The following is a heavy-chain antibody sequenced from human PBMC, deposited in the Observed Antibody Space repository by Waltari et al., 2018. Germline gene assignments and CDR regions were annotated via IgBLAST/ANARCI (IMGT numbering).Heavy chain of an antibody. CDR2: ISHSGST. J-gene: IGHJ4*02. CDR3: ARGPGSNTNPHYFDY. V-gene: IGHV4-38-2*01. D-gene: IGHD2-2*01. CDR1: AYSISTSYY. Sequence: QVQLQESGPGLVKPSETLSLTCAVSAYSISTSYYWGWIRQPPGKGLEWILSISHSGSTFYNPSLKSRVTISVDTSKNQFSLTLTSVTAADTAVYYCARGPGSNTNPHYFDYWGQGTLVTVSS.